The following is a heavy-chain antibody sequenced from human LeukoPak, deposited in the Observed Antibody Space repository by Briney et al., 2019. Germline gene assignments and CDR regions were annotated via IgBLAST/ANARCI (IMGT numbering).Heavy chain of an antibody. D-gene: IGHD3-3*01. Sequence: ASVKVSCKASGYTFTGYYIHWVRQAPGQGLEWMGWINPKSGETNYTQKSQGRFTLTRDTSISTAYMDLSRLRPDDTAAYYCATYDFWSGYLGGMDVWGQGTTVTASS. CDR2: INPKSGET. J-gene: IGHJ6*02. V-gene: IGHV1-2*02. CDR1: GYTFTGYY. CDR3: ATYDFWSGYLGGMDV.